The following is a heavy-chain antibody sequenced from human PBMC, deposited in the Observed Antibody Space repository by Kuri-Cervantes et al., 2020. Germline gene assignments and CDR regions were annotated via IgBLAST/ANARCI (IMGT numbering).Heavy chain of an antibody. CDR3: AKDWREWFGENTWFDP. V-gene: IGHV3-9*01. Sequence: GGSLRLSCAASGFTFDDYAMHWVRQAPGKGLEWVSGISWNSGSIGYADSVKGRFTISRDNAKNSLYLQMNSLRAEDTALYYCAKDWREWFGENTWFDPWGQGTLVTVSS. D-gene: IGHD3-10*01. J-gene: IGHJ5*02. CDR1: GFTFDDYA. CDR2: ISWNSGSI.